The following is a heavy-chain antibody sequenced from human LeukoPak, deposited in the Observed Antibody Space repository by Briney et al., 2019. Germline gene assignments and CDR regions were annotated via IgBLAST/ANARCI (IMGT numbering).Heavy chain of an antibody. CDR2: IIPIFGTA. Sequence: ASVKVSCTASGGTFSSYAISWVRQAPGQGLEWMGGIIPIFGTANYAQKFQGRVTITADESTSTAYMELSSLRSEDTAVYYCARAYGYCTNGVCYTPLPFDYWGQGTLVTVSS. V-gene: IGHV1-69*13. CDR1: GGTFSSYA. CDR3: ARAYGYCTNGVCYTPLPFDY. J-gene: IGHJ4*02. D-gene: IGHD2-8*01.